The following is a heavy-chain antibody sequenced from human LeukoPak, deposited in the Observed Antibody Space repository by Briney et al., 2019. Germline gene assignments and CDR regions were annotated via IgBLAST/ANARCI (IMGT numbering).Heavy chain of an antibody. CDR1: GGSFSGYY. CDR3: ARGRAEWLFYYYYMDV. CDR2: INHSGST. V-gene: IGHV4-34*01. Sequence: KPSETLSLTCAVYGGSFSGYYWSWIRQPPGKGLEWIGEINHSGSTNYNPSLKSRVTISVDTSKNQFSLKLSSVTAADTAVYYCARGRAEWLFYYYYMDVWGKGTTVTVSS. D-gene: IGHD3-3*01. J-gene: IGHJ6*03.